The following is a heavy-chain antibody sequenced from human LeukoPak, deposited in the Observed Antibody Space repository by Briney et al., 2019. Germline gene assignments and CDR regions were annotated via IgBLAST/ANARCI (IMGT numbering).Heavy chain of an antibody. CDR2: IYHSGST. D-gene: IGHD3-22*01. J-gene: IGHJ4*02. Sequence: PSETLSLTCAVSGYSISSGYYWGWIRQPPGKGLEWVGSIYHSGSTYYNPSLKRLVTISVDTSKNQFSLKLSSVTAADTAVYYCARRSENSSGYYFAYYFDYWGQGTLVTVSS. V-gene: IGHV4-38-2*01. CDR3: ARRSENSSGYYFAYYFDY. CDR1: GYSISSGYY.